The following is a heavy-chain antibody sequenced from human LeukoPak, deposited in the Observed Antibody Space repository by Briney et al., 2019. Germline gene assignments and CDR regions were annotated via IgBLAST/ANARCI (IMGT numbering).Heavy chain of an antibody. Sequence: SETLSLTCTVSGGSISSYYWSWIRQPPGKGLEWIGYIYYSGSTNYNPSLKSRVTISVDTSKNQFSLKLSSVTAADTAVYYCARGQLWLGELSYNWFDPWGQGTLVTVSS. V-gene: IGHV4-59*01. D-gene: IGHD3-10*01. CDR3: ARGQLWLGELSYNWFDP. CDR1: GGSISSYY. J-gene: IGHJ5*02. CDR2: IYYSGST.